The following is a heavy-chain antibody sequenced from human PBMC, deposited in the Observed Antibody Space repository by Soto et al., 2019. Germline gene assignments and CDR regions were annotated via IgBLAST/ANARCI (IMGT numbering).Heavy chain of an antibody. D-gene: IGHD2-21*02. Sequence: QVQLVQSGAEVKKPGSSVKVSCKASGGTFSSYAISWVRQAPGQGLEWMGGIIPIFGTANYAQKFQGRVTITADESTSTAYRELSSLRSEDTAVYYCAKRRAYCGGDCPVGAWGQGTLVTVSS. CDR3: AKRRAYCGGDCPVGA. CDR1: GGTFSSYA. J-gene: IGHJ5*02. CDR2: IIPIFGTA. V-gene: IGHV1-69*12.